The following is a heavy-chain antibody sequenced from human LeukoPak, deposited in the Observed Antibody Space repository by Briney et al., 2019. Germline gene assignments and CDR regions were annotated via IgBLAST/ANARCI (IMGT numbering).Heavy chain of an antibody. V-gene: IGHV4-39*07. CDR1: GGSISTYY. CDR3: AKSNGYGLVDI. J-gene: IGHJ3*02. CDR2: IFYSGST. D-gene: IGHD3-10*01. Sequence: SETLSLTCTVSGGSISTYYWGWIRQPPGKGLEWIGNIFYSGSTYYSPSLRSRVTISLDTSRNQFSLKLNSVTAADTAVYYCAKSNGYGLVDIWGQGTMVTVSS.